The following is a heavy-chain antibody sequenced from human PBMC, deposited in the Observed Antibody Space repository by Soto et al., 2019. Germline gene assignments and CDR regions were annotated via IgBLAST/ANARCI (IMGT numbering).Heavy chain of an antibody. J-gene: IGHJ6*02. V-gene: IGHV1-18*01. D-gene: IGHD2-21*02. CDR3: AREHIVVVTARNYYYYGMDV. CDR1: GYTFTSYG. Sequence: ASVKVSCKVSGYTFTSYGISWVRQAPGQGLEWMGWISAYNGNTNYAQKLQGRVTMTTDTSTSTAYMELRSLRSDDTAVYYCAREHIVVVTARNYYYYGMDVWGQGTTVTVSS. CDR2: ISAYNGNT.